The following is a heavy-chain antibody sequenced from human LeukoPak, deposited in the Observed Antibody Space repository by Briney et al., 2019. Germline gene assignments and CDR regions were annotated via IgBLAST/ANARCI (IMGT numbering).Heavy chain of an antibody. D-gene: IGHD3-10*01. CDR2: INHSGST. CDR1: GGSFSGYY. V-gene: IGHV4-34*01. CDR3: ARVGYYASGSYYSD. J-gene: IGHJ4*02. Sequence: SETLSLTCAVYGGSFSGYYWSWIRQPPGEGVEWIGEINHSGSTNYNPSLKSRVTTSVDTSKNQFSLKLSSVTAADTAVYYCARVGYYASGSYYSDWGQGTLVTVSS.